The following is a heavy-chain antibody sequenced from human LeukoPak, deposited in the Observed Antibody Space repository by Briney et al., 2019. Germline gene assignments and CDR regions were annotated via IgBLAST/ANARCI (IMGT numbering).Heavy chain of an antibody. D-gene: IGHD1-26*01. J-gene: IGHJ5*02. Sequence: SETLSLTCTVSGGSISSRSYYWGWIRQPPGKGLEWIGSIYYSGSTNYNPSLKSRVTISVDTSKNQLSLKLSSVTAADTAVYYCARHSIDVSPLVATLTWFDPWGQGTLVTVSS. V-gene: IGHV4-39*01. CDR1: GGSISSRSYY. CDR3: ARHSIDVSPLVATLTWFDP. CDR2: IYYSGST.